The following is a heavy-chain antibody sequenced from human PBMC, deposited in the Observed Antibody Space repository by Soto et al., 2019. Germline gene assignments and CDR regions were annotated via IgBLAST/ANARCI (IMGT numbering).Heavy chain of an antibody. Sequence: QVQLVQSGAEVQKPGSSVKVSCKASGGTFSSYAISWVRQAPGQGLEWMGGIIPIFGTANYAQKFQGRVTITADESTSTAYMELSSLRSEDTAVYYCASSRPYCSSTSCFYFDYWGQGTLVTVSS. D-gene: IGHD2-2*01. CDR2: IIPIFGTA. J-gene: IGHJ4*02. CDR3: ASSRPYCSSTSCFYFDY. CDR1: GGTFSSYA. V-gene: IGHV1-69*01.